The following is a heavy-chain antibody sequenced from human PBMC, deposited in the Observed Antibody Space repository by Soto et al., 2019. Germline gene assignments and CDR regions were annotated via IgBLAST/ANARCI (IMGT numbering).Heavy chain of an antibody. CDR2: IYYSGST. Sequence: SETLSLTCTVSGGSISSGGYYWSWIRQHPGKGLEWIGYIYYSGSTYYNPSLKSRVTISVDTSKNQFSLKLSSVTAADTAVYYCAREAAGNSGMYYYYYGMDVWGQGTTVTVS. CDR1: GGSISSGGYY. CDR3: AREAAGNSGMYYYYYGMDV. D-gene: IGHD6-13*01. V-gene: IGHV4-31*03. J-gene: IGHJ6*02.